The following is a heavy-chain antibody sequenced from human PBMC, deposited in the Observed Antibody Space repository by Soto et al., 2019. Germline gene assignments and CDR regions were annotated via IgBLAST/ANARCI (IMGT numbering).Heavy chain of an antibody. D-gene: IGHD2-2*01. Sequence: GASVKVSCKASGYTFTSYDINWVRQATGQGLEWMGWMNPNSGNTGYAQKFQGRVTMTRNTSTSTAYMELSSLRSEDTAVYYCARSQGSSTSLEIYYYYYYGMDVWGQGTTVTVSS. V-gene: IGHV1-8*01. CDR2: MNPNSGNT. CDR1: GYTFTSYD. CDR3: ARSQGSSTSLEIYYYYYYGMDV. J-gene: IGHJ6*02.